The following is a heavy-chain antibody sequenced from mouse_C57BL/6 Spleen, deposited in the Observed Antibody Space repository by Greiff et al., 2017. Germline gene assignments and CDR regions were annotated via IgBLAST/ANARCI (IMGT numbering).Heavy chain of an antibody. Sequence: VQLQQSGAELVRPGASVKLSCTASGFNIKDDSMHWVKQRPEQGLEWIGWIDPENGDTEYASKFQGKATITSDTSSNTAYLQLSSLTSEDTAVYYCTTYDGYYFDYWGQGTTLTVSS. J-gene: IGHJ2*01. CDR2: IDPENGDT. CDR3: TTYDGYYFDY. CDR1: GFNIKDDS. V-gene: IGHV14-4*01. D-gene: IGHD2-3*01.